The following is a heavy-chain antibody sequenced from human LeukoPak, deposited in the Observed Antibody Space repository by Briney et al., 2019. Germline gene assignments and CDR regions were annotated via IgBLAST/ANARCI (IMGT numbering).Heavy chain of an antibody. V-gene: IGHV3-23*01. D-gene: IGHD3-16*01. Sequence: GGSLRLSCAASGFTFSTFALSWVRQAPGKGLEWVSGVSYTRVATYYADSVKGRFTISRDDSENILYLQMNGLRAEDTAVYFCAKAFREFGTSSSYSAFDSWGQGTMVTVSS. CDR1: GFTFSTFA. CDR2: VSYTRVAT. CDR3: AKAFREFGTSSSYSAFDS. J-gene: IGHJ3*01.